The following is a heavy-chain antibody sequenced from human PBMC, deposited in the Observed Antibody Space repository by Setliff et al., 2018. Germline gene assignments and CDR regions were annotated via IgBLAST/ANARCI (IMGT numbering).Heavy chain of an antibody. D-gene: IGHD1-26*01. V-gene: IGHV1-18*01. Sequence: WASVKVSCKASGYSFGNYGMSWVRQAPGQGLEWMGWISAYNINTNYAKKFQGRVTMTTDTSANIAYMELRSLRSDDTAVYSCARDHKWELPGYKSGMDVWGQGTTVTVSS. CDR1: GYSFGNYG. J-gene: IGHJ6*02. CDR3: ARDHKWELPGYKSGMDV. CDR2: ISAYNINT.